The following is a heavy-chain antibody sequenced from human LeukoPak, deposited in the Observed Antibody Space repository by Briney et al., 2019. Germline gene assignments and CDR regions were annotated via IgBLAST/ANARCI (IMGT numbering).Heavy chain of an antibody. Sequence: GGSLRLSCVASGFTFSSHWMHWVRQVPGKGLMWVSRINGDGSRIHYGDSVKGRFTISRDNAKNTLYLQMTSLRGDDTAIYFCARDALGGRTRFDSWGHGSLVTVSS. CDR2: INGDGSRI. CDR1: GFTFSSHW. CDR3: ARDALGGRTRFDS. D-gene: IGHD3-16*01. J-gene: IGHJ4*01. V-gene: IGHV3-74*01.